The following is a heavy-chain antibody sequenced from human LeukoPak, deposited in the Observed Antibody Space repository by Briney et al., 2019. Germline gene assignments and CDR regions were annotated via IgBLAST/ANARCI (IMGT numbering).Heavy chain of an antibody. V-gene: IGHV3-66*01. J-gene: IGHJ3*02. CDR3: ARAYYYGSGSYYKVFDI. CDR2: IYSGGST. CDR1: GFTFSSNY. D-gene: IGHD3-10*01. Sequence: GGSLRLSCAASGFTFSSNYMSWVRQAPGKGLEGVSVIYSGGSTYYADSVKGRFTISRDNSKNTLYLKMNSLRGEDTAVYYCARAYYYGSGSYYKVFDIWGQGTMVTVSS.